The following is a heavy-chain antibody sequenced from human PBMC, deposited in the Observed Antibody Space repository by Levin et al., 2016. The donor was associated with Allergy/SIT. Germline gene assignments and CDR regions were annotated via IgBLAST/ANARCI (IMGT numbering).Heavy chain of an antibody. D-gene: IGHD5-12*01. Sequence: SGPTLVKPTQTLTLTCTFSGFSLSTTRMCVSWIRQPPGKALEWLARIDWDDDKYYSTPLKTRLTISKDTSKNQVVLTMTNMDPVDTATYYCARIQSGFDRYYFDYWGQGTLVTVVL. CDR2: IDWDDDK. CDR3: ARIQSGFDRYYFDY. CDR1: GFSLSTTRMC. V-gene: IGHV2-70*11. J-gene: IGHJ4*02.